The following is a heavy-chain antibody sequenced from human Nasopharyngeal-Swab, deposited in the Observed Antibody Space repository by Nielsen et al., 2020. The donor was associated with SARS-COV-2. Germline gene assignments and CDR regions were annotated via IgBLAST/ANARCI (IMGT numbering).Heavy chain of an antibody. CDR2: ISHDGDVK. Sequence: GESLKISCAASGFSITSYGMQWVRQAPGKGLEWVALISHDGDVKYYADSVKGRFTISRDISKNTVYLQMNSLRVEDTAVYYCAREADLMGYDDAFDIWGRGTVVTVSS. D-gene: IGHD3-16*01. J-gene: IGHJ3*02. CDR3: AREADLMGYDDAFDI. CDR1: GFSITSYG. V-gene: IGHV3-30*03.